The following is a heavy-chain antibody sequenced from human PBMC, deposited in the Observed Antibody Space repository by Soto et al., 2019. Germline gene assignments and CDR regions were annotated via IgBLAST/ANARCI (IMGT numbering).Heavy chain of an antibody. J-gene: IGHJ4*02. V-gene: IGHV1-69*04. Sequence: ASVKVSCKASGGTFSSYTISWVRQAPGQGLEWMGRIIPILGIANYAQKFQGRVTITADKSTSTAYMELSSLRSEDTAVYYCARDSPGQPYYFDYWGQGTLVTVSS. CDR2: IIPILGIA. D-gene: IGHD3-10*01. CDR3: ARDSPGQPYYFDY. CDR1: GGTFSSYT.